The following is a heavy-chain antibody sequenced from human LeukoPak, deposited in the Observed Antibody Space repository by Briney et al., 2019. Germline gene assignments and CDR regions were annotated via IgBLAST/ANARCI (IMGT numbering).Heavy chain of an antibody. CDR2: ISSSSSYI. V-gene: IGHV3-21*01. CDR3: ARSPSKSYSSGSPDY. J-gene: IGHJ4*02. Sequence: GGSLRLSCAASGFTFSSYSMNWVRQAPGKGLEWVSSISSSSSYIYYADSVKGRFTISRDNAKNSLYLQMNSLRAEDTAVYYCARSPSKSYSSGSPDYWGQGTLVTVSS. D-gene: IGHD6-19*01. CDR1: GFTFSSYS.